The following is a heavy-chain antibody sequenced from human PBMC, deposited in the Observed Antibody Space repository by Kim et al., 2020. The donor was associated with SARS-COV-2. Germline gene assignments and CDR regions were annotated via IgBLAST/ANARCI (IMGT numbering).Heavy chain of an antibody. V-gene: IGHV1-3*01. CDR3: RGFLKWVDAFDI. CDR1: GYTFTSYA. Sequence: ASVKVSCKASGYTFTSYAMHWVRQAPGQRLEWMGWINAGNGNTKYSQKFQGRVTITRDTSASTAYMELSSLRSEDTAVYYCRGFLKWVDAFDIWGQGTMVTVSS. J-gene: IGHJ3*02. D-gene: IGHD1-26*01. CDR2: INAGNGNT.